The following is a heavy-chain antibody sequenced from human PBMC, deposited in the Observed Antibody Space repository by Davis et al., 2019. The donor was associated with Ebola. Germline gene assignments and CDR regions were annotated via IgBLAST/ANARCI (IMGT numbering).Heavy chain of an antibody. CDR3: AKGGEGQWLVRGASDI. Sequence: HTGGSLRLSCAASGISFTSTWIHWVRQAPGKGLVWVSRINSDGSSTSYADSVKGRFTISRDNAKNTLYMQMNSLRAEDTAVYYCAKGGEGQWLVRGASDIWGQGTMVTVSS. D-gene: IGHD6-19*01. CDR1: GISFTSTW. V-gene: IGHV3-74*01. J-gene: IGHJ3*02. CDR2: INSDGSST.